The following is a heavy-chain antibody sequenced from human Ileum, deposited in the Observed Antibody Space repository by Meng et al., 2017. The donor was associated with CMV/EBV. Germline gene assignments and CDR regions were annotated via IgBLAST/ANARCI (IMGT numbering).Heavy chain of an antibody. CDR1: GFSFSTSG. V-gene: IGHV3-30*02. J-gene: IGHJ4*02. Sequence: GESLKISCAASGFSFSTSGMHWVRQAPGKGLESVAFIQYVGVYKYYYTDSVKGRFTISRDDSKNTLFLQMNSLRAEDTAVYYCAKDHPVMAFWGQGTLVTVSS. CDR3: AKDHPVMAF. CDR2: IQYVGVYK. D-gene: IGHD3-16*01.